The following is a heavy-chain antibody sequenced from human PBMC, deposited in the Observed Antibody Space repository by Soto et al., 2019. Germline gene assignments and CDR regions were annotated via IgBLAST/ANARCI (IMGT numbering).Heavy chain of an antibody. CDR2: IIPIFSTT. D-gene: IGHD3-22*01. CDR1: GGTFSRYA. J-gene: IGHJ4*02. V-gene: IGHV1-69*12. Sequence: QVQLVQSGAEVKKPGSSVKVSCKASGGTFSRYAISWVRQAPGQGLEWMGGIIPIFSTTNYAQKFQGRVTITADESTSTAYMELSSLRSEDTAVYYCARHSYDSSGYYRYYFHYWGQGALVTVSS. CDR3: ARHSYDSSGYYRYYFHY.